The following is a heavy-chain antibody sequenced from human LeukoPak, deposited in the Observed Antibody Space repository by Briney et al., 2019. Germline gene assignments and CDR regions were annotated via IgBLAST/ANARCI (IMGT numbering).Heavy chain of an antibody. CDR2: ISTSSTTV. D-gene: IGHD1-1*01. CDR1: GFMFNSYS. CDR3: ARDSGAKGDY. V-gene: IGHV3-48*04. J-gene: IGHJ4*02. Sequence: GGSLRLSCAASGFMFNSYSMNWVRQAPGKGLESISYISTSSTTVHYADAVKGRFTISRDDAENLLFLQMNSLRVEDTAVYYCARDSGAKGDYWGQGTLVTVSS.